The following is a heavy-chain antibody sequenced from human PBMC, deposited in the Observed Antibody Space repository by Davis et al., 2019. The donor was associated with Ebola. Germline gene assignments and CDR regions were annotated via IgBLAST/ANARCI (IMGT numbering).Heavy chain of an antibody. J-gene: IGHJ4*02. CDR3: ARVSSSWRFDY. CDR1: GFTFSDHY. D-gene: IGHD6-13*01. Sequence: GESLKISCTASGFTFSDHYMDWVRQAPGKGLEWVSSISSSSSYIYYADSVKGRFTISRDNAKNSLYLQMNSLRAEDTAVYYCARVSSSWRFDYWGQGTLVTVSS. V-gene: IGHV3-21*01. CDR2: ISSSSSYI.